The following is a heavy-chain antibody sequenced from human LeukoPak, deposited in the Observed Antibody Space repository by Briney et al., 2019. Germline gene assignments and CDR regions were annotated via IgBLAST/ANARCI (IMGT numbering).Heavy chain of an antibody. CDR2: ISINGDKT. CDR3: IKDRIGTWSFDH. Sequence: GGSLRLSCSASGFTFSGHFMHWVRQAPGKGLEYVPSISINGDKTYYAGSVKGRFTISRDNSKNTLYLQLSSLRVEDTAVYYCIKDRIGTWSFDHWGQGTLLTVSS. V-gene: IGHV3-64D*06. D-gene: IGHD1-26*01. J-gene: IGHJ4*02. CDR1: GFTFSGHF.